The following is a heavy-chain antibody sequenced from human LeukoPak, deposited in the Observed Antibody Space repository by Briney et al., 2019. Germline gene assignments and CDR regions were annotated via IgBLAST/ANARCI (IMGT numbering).Heavy chain of an antibody. V-gene: IGHV3-30*02. J-gene: IGHJ6*03. CDR2: IRYDGSNK. Sequence: GSLRHSCAASGFTFSSYGMHWVRQAPGKGLEWVAFIRYDGSNKYYADSVKGRFTISRDNSKNTLYLQMNSLRAEDTAVYYCAKADVGYCSSTSCRPGSYYYYYMDVWGKGTTVTVSS. CDR3: AKADVGYCSSTSCRPGSYYYYYMDV. D-gene: IGHD2-2*01. CDR1: GFTFSSYG.